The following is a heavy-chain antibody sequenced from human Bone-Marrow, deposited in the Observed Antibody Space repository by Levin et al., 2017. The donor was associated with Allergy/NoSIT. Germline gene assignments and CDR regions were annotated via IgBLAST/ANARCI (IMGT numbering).Heavy chain of an antibody. D-gene: IGHD3-10*01. J-gene: IGHJ6*02. CDR1: GYTFTSYY. CDR3: ARDRVSVTMVRGTPRPYYYYYGMDV. V-gene: IGHV1-46*01. Sequence: ASVKVSCKASGYTFTSYYMHWVRQAPGQGLEWMGIINPSGGSTSYAQKFQGRVTMTRDTSTSTVYMELSSLRSEDTAVYYCARDRVSVTMVRGTPRPYYYYYGMDVWGQGTTVTVSS. CDR2: INPSGGST.